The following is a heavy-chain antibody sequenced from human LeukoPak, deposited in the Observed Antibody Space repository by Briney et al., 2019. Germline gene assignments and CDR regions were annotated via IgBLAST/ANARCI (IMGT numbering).Heavy chain of an antibody. J-gene: IGHJ4*02. CDR1: GFTFSDYW. CDR2: ISGSGGRT. V-gene: IGHV3-23*01. D-gene: IGHD3-22*01. Sequence: GGSLRLSCAASGFTFSDYWMSWVRQAPGKGLEWVSGISGSGGRTYYADYVKGRFTISRDNSKNTLYLHLDDLRADDTAIYYCAKKIGAPYDSSESYFLFDYWGQGTLVTVSS. CDR3: AKKIGAPYDSSESYFLFDY.